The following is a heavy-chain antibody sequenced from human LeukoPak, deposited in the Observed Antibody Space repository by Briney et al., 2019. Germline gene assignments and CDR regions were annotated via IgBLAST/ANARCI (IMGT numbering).Heavy chain of an antibody. D-gene: IGHD3-10*01. Sequence: GGSLRLSCAASGFTFSDYYMSWVRQAPGKGLEWVSAISGSGGGTYYADSVKGRFTISRDNSKDTLYLQMNSLRAEDTAVYYCAKDQARLLWFGELIPFDYWGQGTLVTVSS. V-gene: IGHV3-23*01. J-gene: IGHJ4*02. CDR3: AKDQARLLWFGELIPFDY. CDR2: ISGSGGGT. CDR1: GFTFSDYY.